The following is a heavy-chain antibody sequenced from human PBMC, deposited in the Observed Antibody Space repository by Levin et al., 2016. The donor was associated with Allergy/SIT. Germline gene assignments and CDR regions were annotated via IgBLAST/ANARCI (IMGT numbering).Heavy chain of an antibody. CDR3: ARDTDLAYYNGLDV. V-gene: IGHV3-48*01. Sequence: GGSLRLSCVVSGFPLSSYTMNWVRQAPGKGLEWVSYISRSSRTIHYADSVKGRFTISRDNAKNSLYLQMNSLRADDTAVYYCARDTDLAYYNGLDVWGQGTTVTVSS. J-gene: IGHJ6*02. CDR2: ISRSSRTI. D-gene: IGHD2-21*01. CDR1: GFPLSSYT.